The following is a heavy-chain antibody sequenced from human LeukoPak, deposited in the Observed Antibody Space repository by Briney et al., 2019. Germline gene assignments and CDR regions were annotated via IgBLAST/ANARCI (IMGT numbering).Heavy chain of an antibody. Sequence: SETLSLTCTVSGGSISSYYWSWIRQPPGKGLEWIGYIYYSGSTNYNPSLKSRITISVDTSKNQFSLKLSSVTAADTAVYYCARENYYDSSGYYLRPYYYYYYMDVWGKGTTVTVSS. D-gene: IGHD3-22*01. J-gene: IGHJ6*03. CDR1: GGSISSYY. CDR3: ARENYYDSSGYYLRPYYYYYYMDV. V-gene: IGHV4-59*01. CDR2: IYYSGST.